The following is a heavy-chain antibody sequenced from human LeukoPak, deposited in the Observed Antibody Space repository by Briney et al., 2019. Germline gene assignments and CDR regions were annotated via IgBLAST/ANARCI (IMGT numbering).Heavy chain of an antibody. CDR3: AKDSRRYFDWLLFSFDY. Sequence: GGSQRLSCAASGFTFSDYYMSWIRQAPGKGLEWVSYISGSSSFTKYADSVKGRFTISRDNAKNSLYLQMSSLRAEDTAVYYCAKDSRRYFDWLLFSFDYWGQGTLVTVSS. V-gene: IGHV3-11*05. CDR2: ISGSSSFT. CDR1: GFTFSDYY. D-gene: IGHD3-9*01. J-gene: IGHJ4*02.